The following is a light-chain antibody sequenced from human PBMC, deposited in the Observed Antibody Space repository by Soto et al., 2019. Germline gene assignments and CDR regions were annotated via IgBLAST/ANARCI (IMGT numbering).Light chain of an antibody. CDR3: MQGTYWPCT. Sequence: DVVLTQSPLYLPVTLGQPASISCRSTQSLVDIDGNTCLNWFHQRPGQSPRRLIYKVSNRDXXVXDXXSGSGSGTEFTLKISRVEAEDVGIYYCMQGTYWPCTFGQGTKLDIK. CDR2: KVS. J-gene: IGKJ2*02. CDR1: QSLVDIDGNTC. V-gene: IGKV2-30*01.